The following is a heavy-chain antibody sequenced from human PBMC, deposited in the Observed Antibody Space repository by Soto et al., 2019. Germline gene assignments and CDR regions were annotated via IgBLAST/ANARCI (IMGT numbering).Heavy chain of an antibody. J-gene: IGHJ4*02. V-gene: IGHV4-31*03. CDR2: IYYSGST. D-gene: IGHD6-19*01. CDR1: GGSISSGGYY. CDR3: ARENSSGWYLDY. Sequence: PSETLSLTCTVSGGSISSGGYYWSWIRQHPGKGLEWIGYIYYSGSTYYNPSLKSRVTISVDTSKNQFSLKLSSVTAVDTAVYYCARENSSGWYLDYWGQGTLVTVSS.